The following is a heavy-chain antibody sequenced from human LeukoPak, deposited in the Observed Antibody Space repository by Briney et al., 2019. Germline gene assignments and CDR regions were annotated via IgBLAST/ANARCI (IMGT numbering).Heavy chain of an antibody. CDR3: AGSSTSWGDY. CDR2: IYYSGSN. CDR1: GGSISSYY. D-gene: IGHD2-2*01. V-gene: IGHV4-59*01. Sequence: SETLSLTCTVSGGSISSYYWSWIRQPPGKGLEWIGYIYYSGSNNYNPSLKSRVTISVDTSKNQFSLKLSSVTAADTAVYYCAGSSTSWGDYWGQGTLVTVSS. J-gene: IGHJ4*02.